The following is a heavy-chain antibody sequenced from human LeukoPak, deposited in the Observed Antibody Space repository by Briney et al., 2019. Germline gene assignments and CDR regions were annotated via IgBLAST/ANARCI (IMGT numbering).Heavy chain of an antibody. CDR1: GFTLSSYW. CDR2: IKQDGSEK. J-gene: IGHJ4*02. CDR3: ARGTTYYDFWSGYYSY. V-gene: IGHV3-7*03. D-gene: IGHD3-3*01. Sequence: PGGSLRLSCAASGFTLSSYWMSWVRQAPGKGLEWVANIKQDGSEKYYVDSVKGRFTISRDNAKNSLYLQMNSLRAEDTAVYYCARGTTYYDFWSGYYSYWGQGTLVTVSS.